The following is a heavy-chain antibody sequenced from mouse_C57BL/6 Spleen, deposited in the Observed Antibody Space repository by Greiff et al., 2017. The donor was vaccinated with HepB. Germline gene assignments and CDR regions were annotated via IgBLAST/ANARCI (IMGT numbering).Heavy chain of an antibody. Sequence: EVQLQESGPGLVKPSQSLSLTCSVTGYSITSGYYWNWIRQFPGNKLEWMGYISYDGSNNYNPSLKNRISITRDTSKNQFFLKLNSVTTEDTATYYCANWDVRAYWGQGTLVTVSA. D-gene: IGHD4-1*01. V-gene: IGHV3-6*01. CDR3: ANWDVRAY. CDR1: GYSITSGYY. CDR2: ISYDGSN. J-gene: IGHJ3*01.